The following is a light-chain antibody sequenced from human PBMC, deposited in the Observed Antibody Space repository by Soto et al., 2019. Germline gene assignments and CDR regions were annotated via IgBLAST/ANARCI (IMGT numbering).Light chain of an antibody. J-gene: IGKJ1*01. CDR2: GAS. CDR1: QSVSSN. V-gene: IGKV3-15*01. CDR3: QQYSNWPSWT. Sequence: ILMTQSPATLSVSPGERATVSCRASQSVSSNLAWYQQKPGQAPRLLIYGASTRATGIPARFSGSGSGTEFTLTISSLQSEDFAVYYCQQYSNWPSWTFGQGTKV.